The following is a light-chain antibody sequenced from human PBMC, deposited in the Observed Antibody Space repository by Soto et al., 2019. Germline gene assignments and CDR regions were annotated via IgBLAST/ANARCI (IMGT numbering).Light chain of an antibody. CDR3: LQHKSDPLT. CDR2: SSF. CDR1: QGIGND. V-gene: IGKV1-17*01. J-gene: IGKJ5*01. Sequence: DIQMTQSPSSLSASVGDRVTITCRASQGIGNDLGWYQQKPGKAPNRLTYSSFVLQSGGPSRCSGSGSAPELTLTISSLQPEDFATYYCLQHKSDPLTCGKGTRLE.